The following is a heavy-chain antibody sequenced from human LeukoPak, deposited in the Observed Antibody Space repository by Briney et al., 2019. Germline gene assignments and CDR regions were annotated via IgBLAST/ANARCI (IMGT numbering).Heavy chain of an antibody. CDR3: AKGGYSSSWTFDY. Sequence: GGSLRLSCAASGFTFSSYGMHWVRQASGKGLEWVAVISYDGSNKYYADSVKGRFTISRDSSKNTLYLQMNSLRAEDTAVYYRAKGGYSSSWTFDYWGQGTLVTVSS. V-gene: IGHV3-30*18. D-gene: IGHD6-6*01. CDR1: GFTFSSYG. CDR2: ISYDGSNK. J-gene: IGHJ4*02.